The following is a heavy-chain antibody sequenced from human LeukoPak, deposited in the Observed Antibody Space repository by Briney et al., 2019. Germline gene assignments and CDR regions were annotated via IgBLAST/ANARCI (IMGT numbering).Heavy chain of an antibody. CDR2: INPNSGGT. D-gene: IGHD6-6*01. Sequence: ASVKVSFTASGYTFTGYYMHWVRQAPGQGFEWMGWINPNSGGTNYAQKFQGRVTMTRDTSISTAYMELSRLRSDDTAVYYCARGGWYSSSSSFDYWGQGTLVTVSS. CDR3: ARGGWYSSSSSFDY. V-gene: IGHV1-2*02. J-gene: IGHJ4*02. CDR1: GYTFTGYY.